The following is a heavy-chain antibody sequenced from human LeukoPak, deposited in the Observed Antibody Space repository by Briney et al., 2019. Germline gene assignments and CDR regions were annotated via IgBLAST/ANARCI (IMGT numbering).Heavy chain of an antibody. CDR3: AIIRRGYSYGEFDP. Sequence: ASVKVSCKASGYTFTSYGISWVRQAPGQGLGWMGWISAYNGNTNYAQKLQGRVTMTTDTSTSTAYIELRSLRSDDTAVYYCAIIRRGYSYGEFDPWGQGTLVTVSS. J-gene: IGHJ5*02. V-gene: IGHV1-18*01. CDR1: GYTFTSYG. CDR2: ISAYNGNT. D-gene: IGHD5-18*01.